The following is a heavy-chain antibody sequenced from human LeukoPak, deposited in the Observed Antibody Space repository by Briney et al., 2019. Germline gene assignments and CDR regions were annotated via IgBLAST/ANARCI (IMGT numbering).Heavy chain of an antibody. CDR1: GGSISRYY. D-gene: IGHD3-22*01. J-gene: IGHJ4*02. V-gene: IGHV4-59*12. CDR2: IYYSGST. Sequence: SETLSLTCTVSGGSISRYYWSWIRQPPGKGLEWIGYIYYSGSTNYNPSLKSRVTTSIDTSKNQFSLKLSSVTAADTAVYYCARRDYSSGFYFFDYWGQGTLVTVSS. CDR3: ARRDYSSGFYFFDY.